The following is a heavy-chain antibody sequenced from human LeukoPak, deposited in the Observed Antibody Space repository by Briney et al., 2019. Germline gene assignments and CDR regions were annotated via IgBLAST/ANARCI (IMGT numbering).Heavy chain of an antibody. CDR2: ISGSGGST. Sequence: GGSLRLSCAASGFTFSSYAMSWVRQAPGKGLEWVSAISGSGGSTYYADSVKGRFTISRDNSRNTLYLQMNSLRAEDTAVYYCARPPGSSSFDYWGQGTLVTVSS. D-gene: IGHD6-6*01. V-gene: IGHV3-23*01. CDR3: ARPPGSSSFDY. J-gene: IGHJ4*02. CDR1: GFTFSSYA.